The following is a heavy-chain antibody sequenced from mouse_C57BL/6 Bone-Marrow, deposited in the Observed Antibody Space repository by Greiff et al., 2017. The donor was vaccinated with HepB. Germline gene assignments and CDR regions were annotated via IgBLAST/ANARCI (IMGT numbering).Heavy chain of an antibody. CDR1: GFTFSSYA. CDR2: ISDGGRYN. V-gene: IGHV5-4*01. CDR3: AREGIYPWFAY. D-gene: IGHD2-1*01. Sequence: EVQGVESGGGLVKPGGSLKLSCAASGFTFSSYAMSWVRQTPEKRLEWVATISDGGRYNYYPDNVKGRFTISRDNAKNNLYLQMSHLKSEDTAMYYCAREGIYPWFAYWGQGTLVTVSA. J-gene: IGHJ3*01.